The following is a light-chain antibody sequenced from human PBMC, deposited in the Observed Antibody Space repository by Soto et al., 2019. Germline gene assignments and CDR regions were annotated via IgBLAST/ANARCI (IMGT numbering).Light chain of an antibody. CDR1: QSVTSTY. V-gene: IGKV3-20*01. CDR3: QQYGSSPWT. J-gene: IGKJ1*01. CDR2: GAS. Sequence: EIALTQSPGTLSLSPGERATLSCRASQSVTSTYLAWYQQKPGQAPRLLIYGASSRATGVPDRFSGSASATDFTLTISRLEPEDFAVYYCQQYGSSPWTFGQGTKVEIK.